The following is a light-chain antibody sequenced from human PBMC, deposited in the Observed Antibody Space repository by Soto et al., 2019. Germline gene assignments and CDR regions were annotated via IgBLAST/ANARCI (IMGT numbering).Light chain of an antibody. CDR1: SGDVGGYNY. Sequence: QSALTQPASVSGSPGQSITISCTGTSGDVGGYNYVSWYQHHPGKAPKLLIYDVNNRPSGVSDRFSGSKSGNTASLTISGLQTEDEADYYCSSYTSIITVVFGGGTKVTVL. V-gene: IGLV2-14*01. J-gene: IGLJ2*01. CDR3: SSYTSIITVV. CDR2: DVN.